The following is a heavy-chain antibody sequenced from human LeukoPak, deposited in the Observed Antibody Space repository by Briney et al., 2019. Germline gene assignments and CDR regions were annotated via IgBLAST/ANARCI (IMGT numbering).Heavy chain of an antibody. V-gene: IGHV3-74*01. J-gene: IGHJ3*02. D-gene: IGHD3-3*01. CDR3: ARAQVASVFGVVISIDAFDI. CDR2: INSDGSIT. CDR1: GFTFTTYW. Sequence: GGSLRLSCAASGFTFTTYWMHWVRQAPGKGLVWVSHINSDGSITSYADSVKGRFTISRDNAKNSLYLQMNSLRAEDTAVYYCARAQVASVFGVVISIDAFDIWGQGTMVTVSS.